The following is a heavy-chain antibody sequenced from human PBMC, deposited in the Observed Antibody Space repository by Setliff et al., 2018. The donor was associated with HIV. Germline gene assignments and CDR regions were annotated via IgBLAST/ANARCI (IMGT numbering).Heavy chain of an antibody. D-gene: IGHD5-12*01. Sequence: SVKVSCKASGGTFSSHATSWVRQAPGQGLEWMGGISPIFQIADYAQKFQGRLVLTTDTSTNTAYMELTSLTPEDTALYYCVRDEKRAAGGSLYYFDLWGQGTLVTVSS. V-gene: IGHV1-69*10. CDR3: VRDEKRAAGGSLYYFDL. CDR2: ISPIFQIA. J-gene: IGHJ4*02. CDR1: GGTFSSHA.